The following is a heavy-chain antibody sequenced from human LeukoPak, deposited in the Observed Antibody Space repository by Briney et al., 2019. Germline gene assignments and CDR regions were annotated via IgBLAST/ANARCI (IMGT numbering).Heavy chain of an antibody. D-gene: IGHD3-10*01. CDR3: ATAMAPVEFDY. J-gene: IGHJ4*02. CDR1: GGSISSGGYY. CDR2: IYYSGST. Sequence: SETLSLTCTVSGGSISSGGYYWSWIRQHPGKGLEWIGYIYYSGSTYYNPSLKSRVTISVDTSKNQFSLKLSSVTAADTAVYYRATAMAPVEFDYWGQGTLVTVSS. V-gene: IGHV4-31*03.